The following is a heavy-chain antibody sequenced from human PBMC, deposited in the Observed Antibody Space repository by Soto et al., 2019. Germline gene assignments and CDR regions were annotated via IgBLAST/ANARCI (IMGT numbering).Heavy chain of an antibody. CDR3: AKDQDRRLLWFGEGASMDV. Sequence: EVQLLESGGGLVQPGGSLRLSCAASGFTFSSYAMSWVRQAPGKGLEWVSAISGSGGSTYYADSVKGRFTISRDNSKNTLYLQMNSLRAEDTAVYYCAKDQDRRLLWFGEGASMDVWGQGTTVTVSS. D-gene: IGHD3-10*01. CDR1: GFTFSSYA. J-gene: IGHJ6*02. CDR2: ISGSGGST. V-gene: IGHV3-23*01.